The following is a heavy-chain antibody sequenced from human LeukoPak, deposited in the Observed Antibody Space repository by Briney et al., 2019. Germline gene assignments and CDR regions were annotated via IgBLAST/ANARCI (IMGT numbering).Heavy chain of an antibody. CDR2: ISSSGSVT. Sequence: GGPLRLSCAASGFTFSSYAMHWVRQAPGKGLEWVSHISSSGSVTYYGDSVKGRITISRDNAKNSVSLYMNSLRAEDSAVYYCARPGITAFDIWGQGTMVTVSS. V-gene: IGHV3-48*01. CDR3: ARPGITAFDI. CDR1: GFTFSSYA. J-gene: IGHJ3*02. D-gene: IGHD3-10*01.